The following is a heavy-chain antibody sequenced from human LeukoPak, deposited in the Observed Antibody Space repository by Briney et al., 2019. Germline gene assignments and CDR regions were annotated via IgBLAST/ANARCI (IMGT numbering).Heavy chain of an antibody. CDR2: IYTSGST. D-gene: IGHD3-16*01. V-gene: IGHV4-61*02. CDR3: ARDRGSWRAPWPYWNFDL. J-gene: IGHJ2*01. Sequence: SQTLSLTCTVSGGSISSGSYYWSWIRQPAGKGLEWIGRIYTSGSTNYNPSLKSRVTISVDTSKNQFSLKLSSVTAADTAVYYCARDRGSWRAPWPYWNFDLWGRGTLVTVSS. CDR1: GGSISSGSYY.